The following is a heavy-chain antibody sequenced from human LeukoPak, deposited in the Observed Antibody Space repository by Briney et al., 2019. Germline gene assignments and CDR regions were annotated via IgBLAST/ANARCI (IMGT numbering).Heavy chain of an antibody. Sequence: GGSLKLSCAASGFTFSDSAIHWVRQASGKGLEWVGRIRTKGNTYTTAYAASVKGRFTISRDDSKNKAYLQMNSLKTEDTAVYYCTRQLEMATSDFDYWGQGTLVTVSS. CDR1: GFTFSDSA. CDR2: IRTKGNTYTT. V-gene: IGHV3-73*01. D-gene: IGHD5-24*01. CDR3: TRQLEMATSDFDY. J-gene: IGHJ4*02.